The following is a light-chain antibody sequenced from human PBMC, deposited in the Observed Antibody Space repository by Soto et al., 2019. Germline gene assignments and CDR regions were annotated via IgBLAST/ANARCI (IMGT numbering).Light chain of an antibody. CDR2: EIS. CDR3: LQHNNDPFT. J-gene: IGKJ3*01. CDR1: QGVRNA. Sequence: DIQMTQSPSSLSASAGDRVTITCRASQGVRNALDWYQQKPGKAPKRLIYEISSLQSGVPSRFSGSGSGTEFTLTISSLQPEDFATYYCLQHNNDPFTFGPGTKVDIK. V-gene: IGKV1-17*01.